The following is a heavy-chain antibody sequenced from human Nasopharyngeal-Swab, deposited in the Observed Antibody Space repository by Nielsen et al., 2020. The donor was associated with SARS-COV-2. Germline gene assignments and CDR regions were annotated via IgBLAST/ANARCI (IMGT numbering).Heavy chain of an antibody. CDR2: ISSSGANA. CDR1: GFIFSSFP. D-gene: IGHD5-18*01. J-gene: IGHJ4*02. CDR3: VKRVGDTPKVTDLDY. Sequence: GESLKISCSASGFIFSSFPMQWVRQAPGQGLEYISAISSSGANAYYSDSVQGRFTISRDNSINTLYLQMSSLRTEDTAVYYCVKRVGDTPKVTDLDYWGQGTLVTVSS. V-gene: IGHV3-64D*08.